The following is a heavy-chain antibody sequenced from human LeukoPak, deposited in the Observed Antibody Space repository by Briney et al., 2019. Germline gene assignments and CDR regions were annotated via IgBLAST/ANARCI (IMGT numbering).Heavy chain of an antibody. Sequence: GGSLRLSCAASGFTFSSYAMHWVRQAPGKGLEWVAVISYDGSNKYYADSVKGRFTISRDNSKNTLYLQMNSLRAEDTAVYYCARDLQMAPDYWGQGTLVTVSS. D-gene: IGHD2-8*01. CDR1: GFTFSSYA. J-gene: IGHJ4*02. CDR2: ISYDGSNK. V-gene: IGHV3-30-3*01. CDR3: ARDLQMAPDY.